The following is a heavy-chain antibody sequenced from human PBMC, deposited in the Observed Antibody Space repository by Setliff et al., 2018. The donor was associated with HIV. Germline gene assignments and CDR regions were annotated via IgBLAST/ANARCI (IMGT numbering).Heavy chain of an antibody. J-gene: IGHJ4*02. D-gene: IGHD1-1*01. CDR1: GFTFTSSA. CDR2: ISGSSTTI. Sequence: GASVKVSCKASGFTFTSSAMQWVRQARGQRLEWISYISGSSTTIYYADSVKGRFIISRDNAKNSLYLQMNSLRAEDTAVYYCAKVATWTGTTYYFESWGQGTLVTVSS. CDR3: AKVATWTGTTYYFES. V-gene: IGHV3-48*01.